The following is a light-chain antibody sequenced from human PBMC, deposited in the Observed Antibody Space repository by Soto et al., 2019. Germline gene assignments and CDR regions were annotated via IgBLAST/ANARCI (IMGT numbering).Light chain of an antibody. Sequence: VMTQSPATLSVSAGERATLSCGASQSVRSYLAWYQQKPGQAARLLIYGASSRATGIPDRFSGSGSGTDFTLTISRLEPEDFAVYYCQQYGSSPPTFGEGTKVDIK. CDR2: GAS. J-gene: IGKJ1*01. CDR1: QSVRSY. CDR3: QQYGSSPPT. V-gene: IGKV3-20*01.